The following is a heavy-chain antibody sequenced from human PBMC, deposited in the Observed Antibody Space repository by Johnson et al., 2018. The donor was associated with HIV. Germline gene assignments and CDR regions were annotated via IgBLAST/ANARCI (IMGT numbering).Heavy chain of an antibody. V-gene: IGHV3-30-3*01. CDR2: ISYDGSNK. Sequence: QVQLVESGGGVVQPGRSLRLSCAASGFTFSSYAMHWVRQAPGKGLEWVAVISYDGSNKYYADSVKGRFTISRDNSKNTLYLQMNSLRAEDTAVYYCARVDSSGWYRYAFGIWGQGTMVTVSS. CDR1: GFTFSSYA. CDR3: ARVDSSGWYRYAFGI. D-gene: IGHD6-19*01. J-gene: IGHJ3*02.